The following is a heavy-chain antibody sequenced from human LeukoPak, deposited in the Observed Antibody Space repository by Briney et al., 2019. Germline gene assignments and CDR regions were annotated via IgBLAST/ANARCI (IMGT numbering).Heavy chain of an antibody. CDR2: ISYDGSNK. V-gene: IGHV3-30-3*01. Sequence: GRSLRLSCVASGFTFSSYAMHWVRQAPGKGLEWVAVISYDGSNKYYADSVKGRFTISRDNSKNTLYLQMNSLRAEDTAVYYCARVGYNWNYEDYWGQGTLVTVSS. D-gene: IGHD1-7*01. J-gene: IGHJ4*02. CDR3: ARVGYNWNYEDY. CDR1: GFTFSSYA.